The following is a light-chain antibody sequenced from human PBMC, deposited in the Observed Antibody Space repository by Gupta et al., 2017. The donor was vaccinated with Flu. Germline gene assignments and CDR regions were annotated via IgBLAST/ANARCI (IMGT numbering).Light chain of an antibody. CDR1: SGDVGANDY. V-gene: IGLV2-11*01. CDR2: DVR. J-gene: IGLJ3*02. Sequence: HSALTQPRSVSGSPGQSVTISCTGTSGDVGANDYVCWYQQYPGKAPKVMIYDVRQRPSGVPDRFSGSKSGNTASLTISGHQTEDEAHYYCCSDTGTSWLFGGGTKLTVL. CDR3: CSDTGTSWL.